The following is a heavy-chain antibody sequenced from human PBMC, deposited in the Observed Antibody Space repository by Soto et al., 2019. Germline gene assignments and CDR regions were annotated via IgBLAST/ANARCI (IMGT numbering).Heavy chain of an antibody. V-gene: IGHV3-23*01. CDR2: ISGSGGST. D-gene: IGHD3-22*01. CDR3: AKDYYDSSSYYPSPYFDY. J-gene: IGHJ4*02. CDR1: GFTFSSYA. Sequence: GGSLRLSCAASGFTFSSYAMSWVRQAPGKGLEWVSAISGSGGSTYYADSVKGRFTISRDNSKNTLYLQMNSLRAEDTAVYYCAKDYYDSSSYYPSPYFDYWGQGTLVTVSS.